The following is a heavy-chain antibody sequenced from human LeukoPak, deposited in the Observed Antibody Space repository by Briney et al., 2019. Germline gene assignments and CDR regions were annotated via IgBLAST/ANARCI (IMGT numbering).Heavy chain of an antibody. J-gene: IGHJ5*02. Sequence: GGSLRLSCAASGLPFSGTAMSWVRQAPGKGLEWVSAISHDGMNAYYADSVKGRFTISRDNSKKTVSLEMSSLTAADTGVYYCAKDGSQYSSGPECDPRGQGALVTVSP. CDR3: AKDGSQYSSGPECDP. CDR2: ISHDGMNA. CDR1: GLPFSGTA. D-gene: IGHD6-19*01. V-gene: IGHV3-23*01.